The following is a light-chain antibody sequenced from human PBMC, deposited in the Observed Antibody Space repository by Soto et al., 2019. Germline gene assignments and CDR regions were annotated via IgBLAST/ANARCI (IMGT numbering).Light chain of an antibody. CDR3: CSYAGSSTFV. V-gene: IGLV2-23*01. CDR1: SSDFGSYNL. Sequence: QSALTQPASVSGSPGQSITISCTGTSSDFGSYNLVSWYQQHPGKAPKLIIYEGSKRPSGVSNRFSGSKSGNTASLTISGVQAEDEADYYCCSYAGSSTFVFGGGTQLTVL. CDR2: EGS. J-gene: IGLJ7*01.